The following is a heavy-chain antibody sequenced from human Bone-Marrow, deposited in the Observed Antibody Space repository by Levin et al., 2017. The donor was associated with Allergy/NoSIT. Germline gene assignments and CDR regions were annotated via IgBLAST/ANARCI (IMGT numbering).Heavy chain of an antibody. J-gene: IGHJ6*03. D-gene: IGHD4-17*01. Sequence: ASVKVSCKASGGSLSRDAFSWVRQAPGQGLEWMADIVPIFGTSKYAQKFQGRVTITADESTGTVYMDVRRLRFEDTAVYFCARRSSRDDFGDYGVKNFHNYMDVWGTGTTVIVSS. CDR1: GGSLSRDA. CDR3: ARRSSRDDFGDYGVKNFHNYMDV. CDR2: IVPIFGTS. V-gene: IGHV1-69*13.